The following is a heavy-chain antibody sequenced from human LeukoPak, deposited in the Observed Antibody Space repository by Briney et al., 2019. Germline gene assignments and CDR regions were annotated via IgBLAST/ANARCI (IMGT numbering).Heavy chain of an antibody. CDR1: GFIFTNYF. V-gene: IGHV3-7*03. CDR2: IKHDGSEK. J-gene: IGHJ6*02. D-gene: IGHD3-16*01. Sequence: GGSLRLSCAASGFIFTNYFMSWVRQAPGKGLEWVASIKHDGSEKYYVDSVKGRFTISRDNAKNSLYLQMSNLRAEDTAVYFCARGGGLDFWGQGATVTASS. CDR3: ARGGGLDF.